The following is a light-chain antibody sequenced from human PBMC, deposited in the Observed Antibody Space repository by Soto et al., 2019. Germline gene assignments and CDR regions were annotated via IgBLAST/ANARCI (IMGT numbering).Light chain of an antibody. J-gene: IGKJ1*01. CDR2: GAS. CDR3: QQYGSPWT. V-gene: IGKV3-20*01. CDR1: QSVSNSY. Sequence: EIVLTQSPGTLSSSPGQRATLSCRASQSVSNSYVAWYQLRPGQAPRLLIFGASTRAAGVPDRFSGSESATDFTLTISRLEPEDFAVYYCQQYGSPWTFGQGTKVEI.